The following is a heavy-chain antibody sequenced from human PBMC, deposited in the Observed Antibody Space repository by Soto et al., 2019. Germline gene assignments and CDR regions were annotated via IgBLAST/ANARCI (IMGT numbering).Heavy chain of an antibody. J-gene: IGHJ5*02. CDR3: ARDADILTGYYTSGWFDP. Sequence: QVQLVQSGTEVKKPGASVKVSCKASGYTFTTYGITWVRQAPGQGLEWMGWISAYSDNTNYAQKLQDRLTMTTDTSTSPAYMELRSLRSDDTAVYYCARDADILTGYYTSGWFDPWGQGTLVTVSS. CDR1: GYTFTTYG. CDR2: ISAYSDNT. V-gene: IGHV1-18*01. D-gene: IGHD3-9*01.